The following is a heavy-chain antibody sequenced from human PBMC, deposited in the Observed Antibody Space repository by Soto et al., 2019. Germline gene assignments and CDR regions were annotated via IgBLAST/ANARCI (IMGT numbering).Heavy chain of an antibody. V-gene: IGHV3-21*01. Sequence: PGGSLRLSCAASGFTFSSYSMNWVRQAPGKGLEWVSSISSSSSYIYYADSVKGRFTISRDNAKNSLYLQMNSLRAEDTAVYYCARGWRIVATYGMDVWGQGTTVTVSS. CDR2: ISSSSSYI. CDR1: GFTFSSYS. D-gene: IGHD5-12*01. J-gene: IGHJ6*02. CDR3: ARGWRIVATYGMDV.